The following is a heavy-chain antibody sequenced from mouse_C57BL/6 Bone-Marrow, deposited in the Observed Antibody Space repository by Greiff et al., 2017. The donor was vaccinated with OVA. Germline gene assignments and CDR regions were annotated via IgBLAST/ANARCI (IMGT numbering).Heavy chain of an antibody. Sequence: EVKLVASGGGLVQPGGSLKLSCAASGFTFSDYYMYWVRQTPEKRLEWVAYISNGGGSTYYPATVKGRFTISRDNAKNTLYLQMSLLKSEDTAMYYCARHGEFYGSYYYAMDYWGQGTSVTVSS. CDR1: GFTFSDYY. J-gene: IGHJ4*01. CDR3: ARHGEFYGSYYYAMDY. V-gene: IGHV5-12*01. D-gene: IGHD1-1*01. CDR2: ISNGGGST.